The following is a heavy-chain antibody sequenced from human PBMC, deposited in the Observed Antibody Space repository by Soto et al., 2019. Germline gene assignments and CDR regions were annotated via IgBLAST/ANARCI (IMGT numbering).Heavy chain of an antibody. Sequence: QVQLQESGPGLVKPSETLSLTSTASGGAISSYYWSWLRQPPGQGLVWLGYIYYGGSTNYNPSLKSRVTISVDTSKNEFSLKPSAVTAAAPAVYYCAREGYNSYSYAWGAMDICGQGPMVTVSS. V-gene: IGHV4-59*01. CDR2: IYYGGST. D-gene: IGHD6-13*01. CDR3: AREGYNSYSYAWGAMDI. CDR1: GGAISSYY. J-gene: IGHJ3*02.